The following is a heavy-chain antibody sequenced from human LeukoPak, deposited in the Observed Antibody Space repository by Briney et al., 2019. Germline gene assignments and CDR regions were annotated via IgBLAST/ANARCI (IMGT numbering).Heavy chain of an antibody. Sequence: GSSVKVSCKASGGTFSSYAISWVRQAPGQGLEWMGRIIPILGIANYAQKFQGRVTITADKSTSTAYMELSRLRSDDTAVYYCARVQDTAMVSPFDYWGQGTLVTVSS. CDR1: GGTFSSYA. J-gene: IGHJ4*02. V-gene: IGHV1-69*04. D-gene: IGHD5-18*01. CDR2: IIPILGIA. CDR3: ARVQDTAMVSPFDY.